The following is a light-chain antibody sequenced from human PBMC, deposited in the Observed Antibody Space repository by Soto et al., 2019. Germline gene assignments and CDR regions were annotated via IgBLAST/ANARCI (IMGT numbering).Light chain of an antibody. CDR3: QQYGSSPFT. V-gene: IGKV3-15*01. CDR2: RAF. J-gene: IGKJ3*01. CDR1: LSVSSD. Sequence: EIVMTQSPATLSLSPGERATLSCRASLSVSSDLAWYRQKPGQAPRLLIYRAFTRATGIPARFSGSGFGTDFTLIISSLAPEDFAVYYCQQYGSSPFTFGPGTAVDIK.